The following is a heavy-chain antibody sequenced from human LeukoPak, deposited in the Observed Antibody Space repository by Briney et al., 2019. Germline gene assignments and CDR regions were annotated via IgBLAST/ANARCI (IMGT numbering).Heavy chain of an antibody. CDR1: GFTFSDYY. J-gene: IGHJ4*02. Sequence: GGSLRLSCAASGFTFSDYYMSWIRQAPGKGLEWVSYISSSGSTIYYADSVKGRFIISRDNAKNSLYLQMNSLRAEDTAVYYCARVRSVLRYFDWLPDYFDYWGQGTLVTVSS. D-gene: IGHD3-9*01. V-gene: IGHV3-11*04. CDR2: ISSSGSTI. CDR3: ARVRSVLRYFDWLPDYFDY.